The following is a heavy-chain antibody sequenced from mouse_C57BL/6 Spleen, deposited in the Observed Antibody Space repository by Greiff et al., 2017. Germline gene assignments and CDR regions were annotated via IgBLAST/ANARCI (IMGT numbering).Heavy chain of an antibody. CDR2: IDPEDGDT. J-gene: IGHJ4*01. CDR3: TVPYGNYPYYAMDY. D-gene: IGHD2-1*01. Sequence: VQLKESGAELVRPGASVKLSCTASGFNIKDYYMHWVKQRPEQGLEWIGRIDPEDGDTEYAPKFQGKATMTADTSSNTAYLQLSSLTSEDTAVYYCTVPYGNYPYYAMDYWGQGTSVTVSS. V-gene: IGHV14-1*01. CDR1: GFNIKDYY.